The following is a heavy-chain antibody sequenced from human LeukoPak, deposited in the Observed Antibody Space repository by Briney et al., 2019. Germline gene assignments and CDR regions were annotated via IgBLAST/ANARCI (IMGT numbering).Heavy chain of an antibody. CDR1: GYTFTSYD. Sequence: ASVKVSCKASGYTFTSYDINWVRQATGQGLEWMGWMNPNSGNTGYAQKFQGRVTMTRNTSISTAYMELSSLRSEDTAVYYCARGSLDCSSTSCLSYYYYGMDVWGQGTTVTVSS. V-gene: IGHV1-8*01. CDR3: ARGSLDCSSTSCLSYYYYGMDV. J-gene: IGHJ6*02. D-gene: IGHD2-2*01. CDR2: MNPNSGNT.